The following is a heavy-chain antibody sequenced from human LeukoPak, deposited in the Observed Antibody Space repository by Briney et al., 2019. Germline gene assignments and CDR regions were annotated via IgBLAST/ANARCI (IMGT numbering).Heavy chain of an antibody. V-gene: IGHV3-33*01. J-gene: IGHJ3*02. D-gene: IGHD3-22*01. CDR2: IWYDGSNK. CDR3: ARTATMIVPYDAFDI. Sequence: GGSLRLSCVASGFTFNNYAMHWVRQAPGQGLEWVAVIWYDGSNKFYADSVKGRFTISRDNSKNTLYVQMHSLRAEDTAVYYCARTATMIVPYDAFDIWGQGTMVTVSS. CDR1: GFTFNNYA.